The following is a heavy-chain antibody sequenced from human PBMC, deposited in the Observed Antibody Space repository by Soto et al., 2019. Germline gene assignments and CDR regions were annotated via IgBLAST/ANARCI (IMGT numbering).Heavy chain of an antibody. Sequence: PGGSLRLSCAASGFPFDSFAMTWVRQAPGRGLEWVSTFRPSGKSTYYADSVQGRFTISRDISKSTLYLQMNSLRAEDTALYYCATARLTMVLVPTLIDDWGQGTQVTVSS. D-gene: IGHD2-21*01. CDR1: GFPFDSFA. J-gene: IGHJ4*02. CDR3: ATARLTMVLVPTLIDD. CDR2: FRPSGKST. V-gene: IGHV3-23*01.